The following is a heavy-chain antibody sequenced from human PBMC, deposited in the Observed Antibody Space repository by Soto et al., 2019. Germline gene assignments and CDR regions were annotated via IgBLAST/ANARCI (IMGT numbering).Heavy chain of an antibody. CDR2: ISYDGSNK. J-gene: IGHJ6*02. Sequence: QVPLVESGGGVVQPGRSLRLSCAASGFTFSSYGMHWVRQAPGKGLEWVAVISYDGSNKYCADSVKGRFTISRDNSKNTLYLQMNSLRAEDTAVYYCANEASSGWYYYYYGMDVWGQGTTVTVSS. V-gene: IGHV3-30*18. D-gene: IGHD6-19*01. CDR1: GFTFSSYG. CDR3: ANEASSGWYYYYYGMDV.